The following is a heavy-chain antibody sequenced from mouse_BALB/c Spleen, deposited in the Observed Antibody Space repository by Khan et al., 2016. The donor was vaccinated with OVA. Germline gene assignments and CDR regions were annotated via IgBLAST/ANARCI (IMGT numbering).Heavy chain of an antibody. D-gene: IGHD2-4*01. J-gene: IGHJ3*01. V-gene: IGHV2-2*02. CDR3: ARRGYDYGRGALFAY. Sequence: VQLQESGPGLVQPSQSLSITCTVSGFSLTNYSVHWVRQSPGKGLEWLGVIWSAGSTDYNAAFISRLTIRKDNYRSQVFFKMNSLQPTDTAIYYCARRGYDYGRGALFAYWGQGTLVTVSA. CDR2: IWSAGST. CDR1: GFSLTNYS.